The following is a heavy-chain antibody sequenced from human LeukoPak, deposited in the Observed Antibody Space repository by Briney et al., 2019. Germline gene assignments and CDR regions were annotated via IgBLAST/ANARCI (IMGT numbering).Heavy chain of an antibody. Sequence: GRSLRLSCAASGFIFSNSGMHWVRQAPGKGLEWVTVIYTDGSTKYYADSVKGRFTISRDNSQNTLYLQMNSLRAEDTAVYYCARDHIVVVPGYTYYGMDVWGQGTTVTVSS. CDR1: GFIFSNSG. CDR3: ARDHIVVVPGYTYYGMDV. CDR2: IYTDGSTK. D-gene: IGHD2-2*01. J-gene: IGHJ6*02. V-gene: IGHV3-33*01.